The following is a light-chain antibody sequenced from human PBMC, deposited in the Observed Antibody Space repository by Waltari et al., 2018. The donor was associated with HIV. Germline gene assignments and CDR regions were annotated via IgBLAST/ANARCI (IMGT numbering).Light chain of an antibody. CDR3: QVWHRDSEHYV. Sequence: SYVLTQPPSVPVAPGQTARITCGGHDIGSQSVQWYQQKPGQAPVLVVYDDRDRPSGIPERFSGSNFGSTATLTISRVEAGDEADYYCQVWHRDSEHYVFGTRTKVTVL. CDR2: DDR. V-gene: IGLV3-21*02. J-gene: IGLJ1*01. CDR1: DIGSQS.